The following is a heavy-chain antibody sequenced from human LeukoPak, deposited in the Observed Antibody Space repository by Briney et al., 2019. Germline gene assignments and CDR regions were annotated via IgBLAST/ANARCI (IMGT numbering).Heavy chain of an antibody. CDR3: ARGASGYHNT. D-gene: IGHD5-12*01. V-gene: IGHV3-66*01. CDR2: IYSGGST. J-gene: IGHJ4*02. CDR1: EFSVGSNY. Sequence: PGGSLRLSCAASEFSVGSNYMTWVRQAPGKGLEWVSLIYSGGSTYYADSVKGRFTISRDNSKNTLYLQMNSLRAEDTAVYYCARGASGYHNTGGRGTVITVSS.